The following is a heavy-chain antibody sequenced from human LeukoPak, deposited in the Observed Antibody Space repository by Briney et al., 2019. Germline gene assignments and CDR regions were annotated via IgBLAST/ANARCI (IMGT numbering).Heavy chain of an antibody. J-gene: IGHJ4*02. CDR2: INWNGGST. V-gene: IGHV3-20*04. CDR1: VFTFDDYG. CDR3: ARAEYCSGGSCFVWAY. Sequence: GGSLRLSCAASVFTFDDYGMSWVRQAPGKGLEWVSGINWNGGSTGYADSVKGRFTISRDNAKNSLYLQKNSLRAEDTALYYCARAEYCSGGSCFVWAYWGQGTLVTVSS. D-gene: IGHD2-15*01.